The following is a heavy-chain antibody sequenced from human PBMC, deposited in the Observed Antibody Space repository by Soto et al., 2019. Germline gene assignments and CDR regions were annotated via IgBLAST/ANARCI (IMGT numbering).Heavy chain of an antibody. CDR2: IDPSGGIT. D-gene: IGHD2-15*01. V-gene: IGHV1-46*01. Sequence: GASVKVSCKASGYSFTNFHIHWVRQAPGQGLEWMGMIDPSGGITRDAQRLQGRITITRDTSASTAYMELSSLRSEDTAVYYCARASVVVVAATLGFQFDYWGQGTLVTVSS. J-gene: IGHJ4*02. CDR3: ARASVVVVAATLGFQFDY. CDR1: GYSFTNFH.